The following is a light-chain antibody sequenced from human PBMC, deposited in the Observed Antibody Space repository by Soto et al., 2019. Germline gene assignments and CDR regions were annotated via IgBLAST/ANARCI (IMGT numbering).Light chain of an antibody. CDR3: AAWDDSLNGYV. CDR1: SPNIGGNA. CDR2: SNN. V-gene: IGLV1-44*01. Sequence: QSVLTQPPSASGTPGQRVTISCSGSSPNIGGNAVNWYQQLPGTAPKVLIYSNNQRPSGVPDRFSGYKPGTSGSLAISGLQSEDEADYDWAAWDDSLNGYVFGTGTKVTVL. J-gene: IGLJ1*01.